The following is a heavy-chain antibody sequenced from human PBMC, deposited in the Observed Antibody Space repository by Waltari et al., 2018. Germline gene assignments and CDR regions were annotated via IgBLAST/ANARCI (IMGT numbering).Heavy chain of an antibody. CDR1: GGSISSGSYY. V-gene: IGHV4-61*02. CDR3: ARGIAAAGFDY. D-gene: IGHD6-13*01. CDR2: IYTSGST. J-gene: IGHJ4*02. Sequence: QVQLQESGPGLVKPSQTLSLTCTVSGGSISSGSYYWSWIRQPAGKGLEWIGRIYTSGSTNYNPSLQSRVTISVDTSKNQFSLKLSSVTAADTAVYYCARGIAAAGFDYWGQGTLVTVSS.